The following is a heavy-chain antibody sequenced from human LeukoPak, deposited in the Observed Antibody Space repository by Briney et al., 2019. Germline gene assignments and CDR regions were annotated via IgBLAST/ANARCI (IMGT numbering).Heavy chain of an antibody. CDR2: ISYDGTNI. V-gene: IGHV3-30-3*02. CDR1: GFTFSSYA. D-gene: IGHD3-16*01. J-gene: IGHJ3*02. Sequence: GGSLRLSCAASGFTFSSYALHWVRQAPGKGLEWVAVISYDGTNIDYADSVKGRFTISRDNSNNTLYLQMNSLRVEDTAIYYCAKTRGGSLHDGFDIWGQGTMVTVSS. CDR3: AKTRGGSLHDGFDI.